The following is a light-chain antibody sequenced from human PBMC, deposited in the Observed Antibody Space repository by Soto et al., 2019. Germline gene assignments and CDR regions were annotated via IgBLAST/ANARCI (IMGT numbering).Light chain of an antibody. CDR2: DVS. J-gene: IGLJ1*01. CDR1: SSDVSSYNY. V-gene: IGLV2-14*03. CDR3: SSFTTSSTYV. Sequence: QSALTQPASVSGSPGQSITISCTGTSSDVSSYNYVSWYQQHPGKAPKLIIFDVSDRPSGVSNRVSGSKSGNTASPTISGLQAEDEADYYCSSFTTSSTYVFGTGTKLTVL.